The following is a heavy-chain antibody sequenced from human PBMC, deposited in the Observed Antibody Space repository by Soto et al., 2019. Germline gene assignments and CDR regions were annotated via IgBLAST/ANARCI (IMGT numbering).Heavy chain of an antibody. J-gene: IGHJ5*02. CDR1: GVSISSSGCY. CDR3: ARTNRDWFDP. CDR2: IYYSGST. Sequence: SDTLSITCTVSGVSISSSGCYWGWIRQPPGKGLEWIGSIYYSGSTYYNPSLKSRVTISVDTSKNQFSLKLSSVTAADTAVYYCARTNRDWFDPWGQGTLVTVSS. V-gene: IGHV4-39*01.